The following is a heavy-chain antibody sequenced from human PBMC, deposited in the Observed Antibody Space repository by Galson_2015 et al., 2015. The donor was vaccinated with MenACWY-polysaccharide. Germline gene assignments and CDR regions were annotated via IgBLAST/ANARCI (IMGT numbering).Heavy chain of an antibody. D-gene: IGHD4-17*01. CDR1: GFALTRYG. V-gene: IGHV3-48*01. CDR2: ITGSSETQ. Sequence: SLSLPCAASGFALTRYGMNWVRQAPGKGLEWLSDITGSSETQYYADSGKGRFTISRDTPQTSLVRQLRSLTVEATSVYYGARERATVTPATNGMDIWGQGTAVTVSS. CDR3: ARERATVTPATNGMDI. J-gene: IGHJ6*02.